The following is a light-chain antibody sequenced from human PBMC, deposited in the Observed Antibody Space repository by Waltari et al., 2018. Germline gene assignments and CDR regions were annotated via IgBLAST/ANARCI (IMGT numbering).Light chain of an antibody. Sequence: EIVLTQSPGTLSLSPGERATLSCRASQSVSSNYLAWYQQRPGQAPRLLCHGSSSRATGIPDRFSGSGSGTDFTLTISRLEPEDFAVYYCQQYGRSWNTFGQGTKLEIK. CDR2: GSS. CDR1: QSVSSNY. CDR3: QQYGRSWNT. J-gene: IGKJ2*01. V-gene: IGKV3-20*01.